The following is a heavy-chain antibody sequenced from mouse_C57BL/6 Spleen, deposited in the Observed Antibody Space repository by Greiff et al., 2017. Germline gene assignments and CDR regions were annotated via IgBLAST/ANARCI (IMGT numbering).Heavy chain of an antibody. Sequence: QVQLQQPGAELVKPGASVKVSCKASGYTFTSYWMHWVKQRPGQGLEWIGRIHPSDSDTNYNQKFKGKATLTVDKSSSTAYMQLSSLTSEDSAVYYCAINNGSSYVSYWYFDVWGTGTTVTVSS. V-gene: IGHV1-74*01. CDR1: GYTFTSYW. J-gene: IGHJ1*03. CDR3: AINNGSSYVSYWYFDV. D-gene: IGHD1-1*01. CDR2: IHPSDSDT.